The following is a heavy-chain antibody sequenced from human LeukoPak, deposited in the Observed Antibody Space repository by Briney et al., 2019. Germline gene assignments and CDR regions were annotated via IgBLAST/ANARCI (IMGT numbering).Heavy chain of an antibody. Sequence: GGSLRLSCAASGFTFSSYAMHWVRQAPGKGLEYVSAISSNGGSTYYANSVKGRFTIPRDNSKNTLYLQMGSLRAEDMSVYYCARAPEGWLPHGLDYWGQGTLVTVSS. D-gene: IGHD3-9*01. CDR2: ISSNGGST. J-gene: IGHJ4*02. V-gene: IGHV3-64*01. CDR3: ARAPEGWLPHGLDY. CDR1: GFTFSSYA.